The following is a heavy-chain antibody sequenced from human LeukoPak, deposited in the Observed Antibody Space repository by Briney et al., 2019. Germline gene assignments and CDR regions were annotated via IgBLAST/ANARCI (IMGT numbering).Heavy chain of an antibody. CDR1: GFTFSSYA. Sequence: PGGSLRLSCAASGFTFSSYAMSWVRQAPGKGLEWVSAISGSGGSTYYADSVKGRFTISRDNSKNTLYLQMNSLIAENTAVYYCAKDPGVLISKSGYFDYWGQGTLVTVSS. CDR3: AKDPGVLISKSGYFDY. V-gene: IGHV3-23*01. D-gene: IGHD2-21*01. CDR2: ISGSGGST. J-gene: IGHJ4*02.